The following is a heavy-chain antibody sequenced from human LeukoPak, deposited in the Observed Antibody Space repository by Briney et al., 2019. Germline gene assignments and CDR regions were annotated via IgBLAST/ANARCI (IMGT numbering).Heavy chain of an antibody. Sequence: PGGSLRLSCAASGFTFSSYWMHWVRQAPGKGLVWVSRINTDGSSTSYADSVKGRFTISRDNAKNTLYLQMNSLRAEDTAVYYCAREDIVVVPAAIGYYYYMDVWGKGTTVTVSS. CDR3: AREDIVVVPAAIGYYYYMDV. V-gene: IGHV3-74*01. CDR2: INTDGSST. J-gene: IGHJ6*03. CDR1: GFTFSSYW. D-gene: IGHD2-2*01.